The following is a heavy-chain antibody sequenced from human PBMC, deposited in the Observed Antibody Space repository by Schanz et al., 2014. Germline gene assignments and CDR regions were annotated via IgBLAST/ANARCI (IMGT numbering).Heavy chain of an antibody. CDR3: ARGGRSSTRLMDV. CDR1: GYTFTRSG. J-gene: IGHJ6*02. Sequence: QVQLVQSGGEVKTPGASVKVSCKASGYTFTRSGISWVRQAPGQGLEWMGWIGGSDGNTNFAQKFQGRVTMTTDTSTSTVYMELRSLTSDDSAVYYCARGGRSSTRLMDVWGQGTTVTVSS. CDR2: IGGSDGNT. D-gene: IGHD2-2*01. V-gene: IGHV1-18*01.